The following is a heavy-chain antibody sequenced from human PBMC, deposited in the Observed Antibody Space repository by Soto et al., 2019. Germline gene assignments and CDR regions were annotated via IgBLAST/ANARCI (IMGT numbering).Heavy chain of an antibody. J-gene: IGHJ5*02. CDR1: GGSISSFY. D-gene: IGHD6-19*01. CDR3: ARWYSSGRDGWFDP. Sequence: PSETLSLTCTFSGGSISSFYWSWIRQPPGKGLEWIGYIYYTGSTNYNPSLKSPVTISVDTSKNQFSLKLSSVTAADTAVYYCARWYSSGRDGWFDPWGQGTLVTVSS. CDR2: IYYTGST. V-gene: IGHV4-59*01.